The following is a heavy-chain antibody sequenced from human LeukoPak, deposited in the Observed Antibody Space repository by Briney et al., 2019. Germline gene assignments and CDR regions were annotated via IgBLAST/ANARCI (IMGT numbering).Heavy chain of an antibody. CDR3: ARESSFHYYYMDV. CDR2: IYYSGST. Sequence: SETLSLTCTVSGGSISSYYWGWIRQPPGKGLEWIGSIYYSGSTYYNPSLKSRVTISVDTSKNQFSLKLSSVTAADTAVYYCARESSFHYYYMDVWGKGTTVTVSS. V-gene: IGHV4-39*07. J-gene: IGHJ6*03. CDR1: GGSISSYY. D-gene: IGHD6-19*01.